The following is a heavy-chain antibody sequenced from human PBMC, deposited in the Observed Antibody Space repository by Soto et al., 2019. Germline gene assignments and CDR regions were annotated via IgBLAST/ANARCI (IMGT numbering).Heavy chain of an antibody. CDR1: GGSVKSTDSY. V-gene: IGHV4-30-4*01. Sequence: QVQLQESGPGQVKPSQTLSLTCSVSGGSVKSTDSYWSWVRQTPGKGLEWIAYIFHTGGTTYNPSLKSRTTISLDTSKNQFSLTVTSMTAADTAVYYCARTSWPTMAFDVWGQGTRVTVSS. CDR3: ARTSWPTMAFDV. CDR2: IFHTGGT. J-gene: IGHJ4*02. D-gene: IGHD2-8*01.